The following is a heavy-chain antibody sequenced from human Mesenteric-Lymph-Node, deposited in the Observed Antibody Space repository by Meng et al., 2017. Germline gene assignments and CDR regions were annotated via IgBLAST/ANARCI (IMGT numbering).Heavy chain of an antibody. V-gene: IGHV4-61*01. J-gene: IGHJ4*02. CDR3: ARMIGSGPFDY. D-gene: IGHD6-19*01. CDR2: IHYSRSP. Sequence: QVQLQEAGPGLVRPPEILFLTCPVSGASVSTNYFWSWSRPAQGKGLELIGYIHYSRSPDYNPSLKSRVTISIDTSKNQFSLNLNSVTTTDTAVYYCARMIGSGPFDYWGQGTLVTVSS. CDR1: GASVSTNYF.